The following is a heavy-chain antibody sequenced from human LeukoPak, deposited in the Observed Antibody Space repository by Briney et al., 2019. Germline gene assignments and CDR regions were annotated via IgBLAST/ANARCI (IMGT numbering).Heavy chain of an antibody. D-gene: IGHD5-18*01. J-gene: IGHJ4*02. V-gene: IGHV3-23*05. Sequence: ADSVKGRFSMSRDNSKNTVSVQMNSLRAEDTAVYYCAKTVGYSYGSLDSWGQGTLVTVSS. CDR3: AKTVGYSYGSLDS.